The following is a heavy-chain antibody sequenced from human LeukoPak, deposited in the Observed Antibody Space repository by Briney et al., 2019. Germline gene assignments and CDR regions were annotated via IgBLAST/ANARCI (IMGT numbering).Heavy chain of an antibody. Sequence: GGSLRLSCAASGLNFSSRWMNWVRQAPGQGLEWVASIKEDGSEKHYVDSVKGRFTISRDNAQNSLYLHMHSLRVEDTAVYYCARDPYVSNFDYWGQGTLVTVSS. CDR1: GLNFSSRW. J-gene: IGHJ4*02. D-gene: IGHD3-10*02. CDR2: IKEDGSEK. CDR3: ARDPYVSNFDY. V-gene: IGHV3-7*03.